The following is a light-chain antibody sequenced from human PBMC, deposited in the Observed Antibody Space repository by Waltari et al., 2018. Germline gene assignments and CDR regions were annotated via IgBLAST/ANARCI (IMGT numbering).Light chain of an antibody. CDR1: LTISSW. Sequence: DIQMTQSPSSLSASVGDRVTITCRASLTISSWLAWYRQKPGKAPKPLIYEASTLESGVPSRFSGSGSGTECTLTISSLQPGDFATYYCQQFNSFPWTFGHGTKVEIK. CDR3: QQFNSFPWT. V-gene: IGKV1-5*03. CDR2: EAS. J-gene: IGKJ1*01.